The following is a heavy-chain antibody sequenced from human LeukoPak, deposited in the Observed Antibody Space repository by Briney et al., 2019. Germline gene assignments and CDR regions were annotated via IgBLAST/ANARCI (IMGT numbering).Heavy chain of an antibody. CDR1: GYTFTGYY. CDR2: INPDSGGT. Sequence: TAVNVSCKASGYTFTGYYMHWVRQAPGQGLEWMGRINPDSGGTNYAQKFQGRVTMTRDMSISTAYIQLSRLRSDDTAVYYCARPMATRAAWGQGTLVTVSS. J-gene: IGHJ4*02. V-gene: IGHV1-2*06. D-gene: IGHD5-24*01. CDR3: ARPMATRAA.